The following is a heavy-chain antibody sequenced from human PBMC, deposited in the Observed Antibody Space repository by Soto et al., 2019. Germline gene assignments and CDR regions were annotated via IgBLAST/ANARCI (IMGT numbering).Heavy chain of an antibody. V-gene: IGHV5-51*01. D-gene: IGHD5-12*01. CDR3: AGHNHVDIVATIPDY. Sequence: GESLKISCNGSGYSFTSYWIGWVRQMPGKGLEWMGIIYPGDSDTRYSPSFQGQVTISADKSISTAYLQWSSLKASDTAMYYCAGHNHVDIVATIPDYWGQGTLVTVPQ. CDR2: IYPGDSDT. CDR1: GYSFTSYW. J-gene: IGHJ4*02.